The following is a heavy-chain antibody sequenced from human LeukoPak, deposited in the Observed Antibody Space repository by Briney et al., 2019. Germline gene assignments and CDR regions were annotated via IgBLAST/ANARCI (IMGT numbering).Heavy chain of an antibody. V-gene: IGHV1-2*02. CDR3: ARRPPTRVVVITSGDFDN. Sequence: ASVKVSCEASGYTFSGYYLHWVRQSPGQGLEWMGWINPNSGVTKFAQKFQGRVTVTRDTSISTAYMELRRLRSDDRAVYYCARRPPTRVVVITSGDFDNWGQGTLVTVSS. D-gene: IGHD3-22*01. J-gene: IGHJ4*02. CDR2: INPNSGVT. CDR1: GYTFSGYY.